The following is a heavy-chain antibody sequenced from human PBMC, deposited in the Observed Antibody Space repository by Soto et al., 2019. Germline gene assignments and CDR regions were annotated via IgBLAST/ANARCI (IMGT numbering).Heavy chain of an antibody. CDR1: GFTVSSNY. V-gene: IGHV3-53*01. CDR2: IYSGGST. D-gene: IGHD7-27*01. Sequence: GGSLRLSCAASGFTVSSNYMSWVRQAPGKGLEWVSVIYSGGSTYYADSVKGRFTISRDNSKNTLYLQMNSLRAEDTAVYYCARSLTGDYLDYWGQGTLVTVSS. J-gene: IGHJ4*02. CDR3: ARSLTGDYLDY.